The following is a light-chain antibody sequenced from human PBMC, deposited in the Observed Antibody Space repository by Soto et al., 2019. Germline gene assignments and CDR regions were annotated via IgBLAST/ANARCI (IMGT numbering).Light chain of an antibody. CDR2: DVS. Sequence: QSVLTQPRSVSGSPGQSVTISCTGTSSDVGGYNYVSWYQHQPGKAPKLMINDVSERPSGVPDRFSGSKFGNTASLTISGLQAEDEADYYCCSYAGTYSFVFGTGTKVTVL. CDR3: CSYAGTYSFV. V-gene: IGLV2-11*01. J-gene: IGLJ1*01. CDR1: SSDVGGYNY.